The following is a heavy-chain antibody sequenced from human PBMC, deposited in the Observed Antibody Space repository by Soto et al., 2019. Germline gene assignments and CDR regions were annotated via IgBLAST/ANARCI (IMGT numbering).Heavy chain of an antibody. CDR3: ARQATTSWSY. Sequence: PSETLSLTCKVSGDSMNIDDYYWGWIRQPPGKGLEWIGGIHYTGETYYSPSLKGRVTISRDASMNQFSLTLTSVNVGDTAMYYCARQATTSWSYWGQGTLVTVSS. CDR2: IHYTGET. V-gene: IGHV4-39*01. D-gene: IGHD2-2*01. J-gene: IGHJ4*01. CDR1: GDSMNIDDYY.